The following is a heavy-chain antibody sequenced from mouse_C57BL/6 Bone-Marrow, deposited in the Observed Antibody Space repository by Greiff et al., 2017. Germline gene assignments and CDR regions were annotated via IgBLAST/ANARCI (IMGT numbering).Heavy chain of an antibody. CDR3: ARKTAQATAWFAY. J-gene: IGHJ3*01. D-gene: IGHD3-2*02. CDR2: IYPRSGNP. Sequence: VQLQQSGAELARPGASVKLSCKASGYTFTSYGISWVKQRTGQGLEWIGEIYPRSGNPYYNEKFKGKATLTVDKSSSTAYMELRSLTAEDSAVDFCARKTAQATAWFAYWGQGTLVTVSA. V-gene: IGHV1-81*01. CDR1: GYTFTSYG.